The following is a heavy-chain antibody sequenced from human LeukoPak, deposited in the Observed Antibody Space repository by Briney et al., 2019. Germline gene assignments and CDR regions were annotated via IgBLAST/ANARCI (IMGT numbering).Heavy chain of an antibody. CDR1: GGTFSSYA. Sequence: ASVKVSCKASGGTFSSYAISWVRQAPGQGLEWMGGIIPIFGTANYAQKFQGRVTITADESTSTAYMELSSLRSEDTAVYYCARVIVSYYDFWSGRNYYYYYMDVWGKGTTVTVSS. D-gene: IGHD3-3*01. CDR3: ARVIVSYYDFWSGRNYYYYYMDV. CDR2: IIPIFGTA. J-gene: IGHJ6*03. V-gene: IGHV1-69*13.